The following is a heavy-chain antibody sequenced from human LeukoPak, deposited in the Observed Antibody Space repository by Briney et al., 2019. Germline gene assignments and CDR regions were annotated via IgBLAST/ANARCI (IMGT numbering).Heavy chain of an antibody. J-gene: IGHJ6*02. V-gene: IGHV1-18*01. CDR1: GYTFTSYG. CDR3: ARVFYGQWPNYYYYGMDV. Sequence: ASVKVSCKASGYTFTSYGISWVRQAPGQGLEWMGWISAYNGNTNYAQKLQGRVTMTTDTSTSTAYMELRSLRSDDTAVYYCARVFYGQWPNYYYYGMDVWGQGTTVTVSS. CDR2: ISAYNGNT. D-gene: IGHD6-19*01.